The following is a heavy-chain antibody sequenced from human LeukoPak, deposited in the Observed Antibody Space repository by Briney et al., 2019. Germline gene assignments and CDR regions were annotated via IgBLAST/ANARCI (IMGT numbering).Heavy chain of an antibody. J-gene: IGHJ6*02. D-gene: IGHD3-22*01. CDR3: ATDPDSSGPYGMDV. V-gene: IGHV1-24*01. CDR1: GYTLTELS. Sequence: ASVKVSCKVSGYTLTELSMHWVRQAPGKGLEWMGGFDPEDGETIYAQKFQGRVTMTEDTSTDTAYMELSSLRSEDTAVYYCATDPDSSGPYGMDVWGQGTTVTSP. CDR2: FDPEDGET.